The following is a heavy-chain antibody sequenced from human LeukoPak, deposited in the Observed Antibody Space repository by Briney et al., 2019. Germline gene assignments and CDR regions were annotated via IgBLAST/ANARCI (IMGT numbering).Heavy chain of an antibody. CDR3: AREGGLAAAQTEVY. CDR1: GGSISSYY. J-gene: IGHJ4*02. Sequence: SETLSLTCTVSGGSISSYYWNWIRQPPGRGLEWIGYIYYSGSTNYNPSLKSRVTISVDASKNQFSLKVSSVTAADTAVYYCAREGGLAAAQTEVYWGQGTLVTVSS. V-gene: IGHV4-59*01. CDR2: IYYSGST. D-gene: IGHD6-13*01.